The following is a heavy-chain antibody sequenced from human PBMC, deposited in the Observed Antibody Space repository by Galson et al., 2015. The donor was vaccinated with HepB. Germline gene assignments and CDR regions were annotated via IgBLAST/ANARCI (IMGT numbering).Heavy chain of an antibody. V-gene: IGHV1-18*04. Sequence: SVKVSCKASGYTFTQYGISWVRQAPGQGLEWMGWISVYNGNTNYAQKLQGRVTMTTDTSTSTAYMELRSLRSDDTAVYYCARARYSSSPPDYWGQGTLVTVSS. D-gene: IGHD6-6*01. J-gene: IGHJ4*02. CDR2: ISVYNGNT. CDR3: ARARYSSSPPDY. CDR1: GYTFTQYG.